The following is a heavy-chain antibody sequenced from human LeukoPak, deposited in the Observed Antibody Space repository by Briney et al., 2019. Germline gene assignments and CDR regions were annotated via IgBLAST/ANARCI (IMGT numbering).Heavy chain of an antibody. D-gene: IGHD5-24*01. CDR1: GYTFTSYG. CDR2: ISAYNSNT. J-gene: IGHJ4*02. V-gene: IGHV1-18*01. Sequence: ASVKVSCKASGYTFTSYGISWVRQAPGQGLEWMGWISAYNSNTNYAQKLQGRVTMTTDTSTSTAYMELRSLRSDDTAVYYCARYGSWGWLQYDFDYWGQGTLVTVSS. CDR3: ARYGSWGWLQYDFDY.